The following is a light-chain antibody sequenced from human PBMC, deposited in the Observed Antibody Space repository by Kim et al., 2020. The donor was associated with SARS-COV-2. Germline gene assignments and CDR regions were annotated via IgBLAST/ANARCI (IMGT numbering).Light chain of an antibody. CDR3: QKYKTAPWT. Sequence: ASVGDRVTITCRASQDINNYLAWYQQRPGNVPKLLIYAASTLQSGVPSRFSGSGSGTDFTLTISSLQPEDVATYYCQKYKTAPWTFGQGTKVDIK. CDR2: AAS. CDR1: QDINNY. V-gene: IGKV1-27*01. J-gene: IGKJ1*01.